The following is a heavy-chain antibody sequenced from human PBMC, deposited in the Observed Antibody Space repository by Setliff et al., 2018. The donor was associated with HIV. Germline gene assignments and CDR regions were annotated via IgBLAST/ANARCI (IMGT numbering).Heavy chain of an antibody. V-gene: IGHV4-34*01. CDR3: ARGGRYYLPGIAVAGIKRNGFDP. Sequence: SETLSLTCAVYGGSFSGYYGNWIRQPPGNGLEWIGEINPSGSTKYNPSLMSRVTISVNMSKNQFSRKLTSVTAADTAVYYCARGGRYYLPGIAVAGIKRNGFDPWGQGALVTVSS. CDR1: GGSFSGYY. J-gene: IGHJ5*02. CDR2: INPSGST. D-gene: IGHD6-19*01.